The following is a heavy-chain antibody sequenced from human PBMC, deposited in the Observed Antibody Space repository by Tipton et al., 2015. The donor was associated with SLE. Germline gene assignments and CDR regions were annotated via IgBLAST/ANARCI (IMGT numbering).Heavy chain of an antibody. D-gene: IGHD6-13*01. CDR2: IYYSGST. V-gene: IGHV4-39*07. J-gene: IGHJ4*02. CDR1: GGSISSSSYY. CDR3: ARNEQLDYFDY. Sequence: TLSLTCTVSGGSISSSSYYWGWIRQPPGKGLEWIGSIYYSGSTYYNPSLKSRVTISVDTSKNQFSLKLSSVTAADTAVYYCARNEQLDYFDYWGQGTLVTVSS.